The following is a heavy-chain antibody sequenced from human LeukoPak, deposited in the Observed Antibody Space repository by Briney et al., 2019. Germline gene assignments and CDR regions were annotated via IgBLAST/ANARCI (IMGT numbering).Heavy chain of an antibody. CDR1: GFTFSDYY. V-gene: IGHV3-11*04. CDR2: ISSSGSTI. Sequence: GGSLRLSCAASGFTFSDYYMSWIRQAPGKGLEWVSYISSSGSTIYYADSVKGRFTISRDNAKNSLYLQMNSLRAEDTAVYYCARAGYSYGYGRGDYYYYYMDVWGKGTTVTVSS. CDR3: ARAGYSYGYGRGDYYYYYMDV. D-gene: IGHD5-18*01. J-gene: IGHJ6*03.